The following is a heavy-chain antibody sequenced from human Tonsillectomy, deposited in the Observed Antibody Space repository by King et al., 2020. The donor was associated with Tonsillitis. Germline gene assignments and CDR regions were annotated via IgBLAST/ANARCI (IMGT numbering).Heavy chain of an antibody. J-gene: IGHJ4*02. CDR1: GYSFTDYS. D-gene: IGHD6-19*01. Sequence: VQLVQSGAEVKKPGASVKVSCQASGYSFTDYSIHWVRQAPGQGLEWMGRSNPDSGGADYALRFEGKVTMTRDTSIRSAYLELSSLRSDDTAVYFCARDTGGWRTFDYWGQGTLVTVSS. CDR3: ARDTGGWRTFDY. V-gene: IGHV1-2*06. CDR2: SNPDSGGA.